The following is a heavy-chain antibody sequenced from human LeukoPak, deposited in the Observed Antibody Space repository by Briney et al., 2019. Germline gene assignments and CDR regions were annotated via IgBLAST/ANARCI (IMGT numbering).Heavy chain of an antibody. V-gene: IGHV3-7*01. CDR3: ARDVFDY. Sequence: GGSLRLSCAASGFTLSTYVMTWVRQAPGKGLEWVATINQDGGGKYYVDSVKGRFTISRDSAENSLYLQMNSLTAEDTAVYYCARDVFDYWGQGTLVTVSS. J-gene: IGHJ4*02. CDR2: INQDGGGK. CDR1: GFTLSTYV.